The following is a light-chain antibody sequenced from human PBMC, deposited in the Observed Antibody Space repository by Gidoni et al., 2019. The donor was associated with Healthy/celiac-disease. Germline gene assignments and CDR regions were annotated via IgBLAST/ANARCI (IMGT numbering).Light chain of an antibody. CDR3: QQRSNWPPSLT. Sequence: EIVLTQSPATLSLSPGERATLSCRASQSVRSYLAWYQQNPGQAPRLLIYDAANRATGIPARFSGSGSGTDFTLTISSLEPEDFAVYYCQQRSNWPPSLTFGGGTKVEIK. CDR1: QSVRSY. CDR2: DAA. V-gene: IGKV3-11*01. J-gene: IGKJ4*01.